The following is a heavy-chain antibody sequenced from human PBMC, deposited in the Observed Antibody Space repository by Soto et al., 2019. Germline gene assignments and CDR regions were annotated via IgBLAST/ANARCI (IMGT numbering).Heavy chain of an antibody. CDR2: INPNSGGT. J-gene: IGHJ5*02. V-gene: IGHV1-2*02. D-gene: IGHD3-22*01. Sequence: GASVKVSCKASGYTFTGYYMHWVRQAPGQGLEWMGWINPNSGGTSYAQKFHGRVTMTRDTSISTAYMELSRLRSDDTAVYYCARDGDDSSGYYYASWGQGTLVTVSS. CDR3: ARDGDDSSGYYYAS. CDR1: GYTFTGYY.